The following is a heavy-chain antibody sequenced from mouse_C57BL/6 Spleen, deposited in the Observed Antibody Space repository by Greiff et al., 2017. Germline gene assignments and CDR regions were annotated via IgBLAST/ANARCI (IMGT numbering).Heavy chain of an antibody. V-gene: IGHV1-52*01. Sequence: QVQLQQPGAELVRPGSSVKLSCKASGYTFTSYWMHWVKQRPIQGLEWIGNIDPSDSETHYNQKFKDKATLTVDKSSSTAYMQLSSLTSEDSAVYYSARSYYDYDVPFDYWGQGTTLTVSS. CDR2: IDPSDSET. CDR1: GYTFTSYW. D-gene: IGHD2-4*01. J-gene: IGHJ2*01. CDR3: ARSYYDYDVPFDY.